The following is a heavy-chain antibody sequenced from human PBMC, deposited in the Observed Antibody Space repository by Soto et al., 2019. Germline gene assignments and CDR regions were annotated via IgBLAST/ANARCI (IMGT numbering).Heavy chain of an antibody. J-gene: IGHJ3*02. V-gene: IGHV3-74*01. Sequence: PGGSLRLSCAASGFTFSSYSMNWVRQAPGKGLVWVSHINGDASTILYADSVKGRFTISRDNARSTLFLQMNGLRAEDTAVYYCVRDRGYPDSFNIWGQGTTVTVSS. CDR3: VRDRGYPDSFNI. D-gene: IGHD3-10*01. CDR1: GFTFSSYS. CDR2: INGDASTI.